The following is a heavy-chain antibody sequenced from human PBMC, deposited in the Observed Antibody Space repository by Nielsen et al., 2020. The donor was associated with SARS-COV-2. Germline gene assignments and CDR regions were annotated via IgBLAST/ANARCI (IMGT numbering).Heavy chain of an antibody. D-gene: IGHD1-1*01. CDR1: GYSFTSYW. Sequence: GESLKISCKGSGYSFTSYWIGWVRQLPGKGLEWMGIIYPGDSDTRYSPSFQGQVTISADKSINTAYLQWSSLKASDTAMYYCARHEGTRYYYYYGMDVWGQGTTVTVSS. V-gene: IGHV5-51*01. J-gene: IGHJ6*02. CDR3: ARHEGTRYYYYYGMDV. CDR2: IYPGDSDT.